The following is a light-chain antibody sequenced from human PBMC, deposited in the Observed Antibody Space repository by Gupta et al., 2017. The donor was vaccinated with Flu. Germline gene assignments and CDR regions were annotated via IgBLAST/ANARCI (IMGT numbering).Light chain of an antibody. CDR2: EVS. J-gene: IGLJ3*02. V-gene: IGLV2-14*01. CDR1: SSDVGAYNY. CDR3: SSFTSSSTRV. Sequence: SALTQPASVSGSPGQSIHISCTGTSSDVGAYNYVSWYQQHPGKAPKRMLYEVSNRPSGFSNRFSGSKSGNTASRTISGLQAEDEADYSCSSFTSSSTRVFGGGTKLTVL.